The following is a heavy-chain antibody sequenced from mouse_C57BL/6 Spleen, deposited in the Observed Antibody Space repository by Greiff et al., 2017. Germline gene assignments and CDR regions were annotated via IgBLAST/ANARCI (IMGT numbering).Heavy chain of an antibody. D-gene: IGHD2-4*01. V-gene: IGHV3-6*01. CDR1: GYSITSGYY. CDR2: ISYDGSN. J-gene: IGHJ2*01. Sequence: EVKVEESGPGLVKPSQSLSLTCSVTGYSITSGYYWNWIRQFPGNKLEWMGYISYDGSNNYNPSLKNRISITRDTSKNQFFLKLNSVTTEDTATYYCARGDYDYDDGGYYFDYWGQGTTLTVSS. CDR3: ARGDYDYDDGGYYFDY.